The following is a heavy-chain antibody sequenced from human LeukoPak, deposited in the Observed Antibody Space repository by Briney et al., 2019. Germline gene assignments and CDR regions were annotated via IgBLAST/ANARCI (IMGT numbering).Heavy chain of an antibody. D-gene: IGHD3-22*01. CDR3: ACSGYYSIEAFDM. Sequence: PSETLSLTCTVSGGSIRHYYWSWIRQPPGKGLEWIGYIYYSGSTNYNPSLKSRVTISVDTSKNQFSLKLSSVTAADTAVYYCACSGYYSIEAFDMWGQGTMVTVSS. CDR1: GGSIRHYY. CDR2: IYYSGST. V-gene: IGHV4-59*01. J-gene: IGHJ3*02.